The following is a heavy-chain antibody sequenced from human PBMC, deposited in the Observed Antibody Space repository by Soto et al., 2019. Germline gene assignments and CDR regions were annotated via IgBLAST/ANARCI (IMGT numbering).Heavy chain of an antibody. Sequence: ASVKVSCKASGGTFSSYAISWVRQAPGQGLEWMGGIIPIFGTANYAQKFQGRVTITADESTSTAYMELSSLRSEDTAVYYCASCGSGINYYYYGMDVWGQGXTVTVYS. CDR3: ASCGSGINYYYYGMDV. CDR2: IIPIFGTA. J-gene: IGHJ6*02. D-gene: IGHD3-10*01. CDR1: GGTFSSYA. V-gene: IGHV1-69*13.